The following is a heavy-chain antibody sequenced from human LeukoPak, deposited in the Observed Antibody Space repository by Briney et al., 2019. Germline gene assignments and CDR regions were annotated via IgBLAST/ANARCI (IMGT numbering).Heavy chain of an antibody. J-gene: IGHJ4*02. CDR2: INPNSGGT. CDR1: GYTFTGYY. CDR3: AALLSIAAAGTDY. V-gene: IGHV1-2*02. Sequence: ASVKVSCKASGYTFTGYYMHWVRQAPGQGLEWMGWINPNSGGTNYARKFQGRVTMTRDTSISTAYMELSRLRSDDTAVYYCAALLSIAAAGTDYWGQGTLVTVSS. D-gene: IGHD6-13*01.